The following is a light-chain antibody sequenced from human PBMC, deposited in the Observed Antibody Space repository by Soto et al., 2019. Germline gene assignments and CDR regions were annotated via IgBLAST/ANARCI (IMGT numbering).Light chain of an antibody. CDR1: SSDVGSYKL. CDR2: DGS. J-gene: IGLJ2*01. V-gene: IGLV2-23*01. Sequence: QSALTQPASVSGSPGQSITISCTGTSSDVGSYKLVSWYQQHPGKAPKLMIYDGSERPSGVSNRFSGSKSGNTAYLTISGHQAEDEADYYRSSYTASSTPVVFGGGTKLTVL. CDR3: SSYTASSTPVV.